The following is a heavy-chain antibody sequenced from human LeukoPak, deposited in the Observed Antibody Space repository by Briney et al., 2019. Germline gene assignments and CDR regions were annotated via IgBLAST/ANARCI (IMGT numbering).Heavy chain of an antibody. Sequence: PGGSLRLSCAASGFTFSNAWMSWVRQAPGKGLEWVGRIKSKTDGGTTDYAAPVNDRLTISRDDSKNTLYLQMNSLKTEDTAVYYCTTSLSGYDFLFDYWGRGTLVTVSS. CDR1: GFTFSNAW. J-gene: IGHJ4*02. D-gene: IGHD5-12*01. CDR2: IKSKTDGGTT. CDR3: TTSLSGYDFLFDY. V-gene: IGHV3-15*01.